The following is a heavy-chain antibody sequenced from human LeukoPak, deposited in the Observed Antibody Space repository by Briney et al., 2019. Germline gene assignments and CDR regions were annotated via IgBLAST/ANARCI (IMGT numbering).Heavy chain of an antibody. Sequence: PGGSLRLSCAASGFSFKSYAMNWVRQAPGKGLEWVSSISESGDSTHYADSVKGRFTISRDNSLNTLYLQMNGLTAEDTAVYYCAKQYVNFWGQGTLVTVSS. CDR3: AKQYVNF. CDR2: ISESGDST. CDR1: GFSFKSYA. J-gene: IGHJ4*02. D-gene: IGHD3-16*01. V-gene: IGHV3-23*01.